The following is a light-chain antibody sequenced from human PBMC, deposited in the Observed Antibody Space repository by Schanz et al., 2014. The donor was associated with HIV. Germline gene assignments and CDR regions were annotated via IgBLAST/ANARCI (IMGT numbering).Light chain of an antibody. CDR3: SSYTSSSTWV. CDR2: DVT. V-gene: IGLV2-14*03. Sequence: QSVLTQPASVSGSPGQSITISCTGTSSDVGADNSVSWYQQHPGRAPRLLVYDVTYRPSGVSNRFSGSKSGNTASLTISRLQAADEADYYCSSYTSSSTWVFGGGTKLTVL. J-gene: IGLJ3*02. CDR1: SSDVGADNS.